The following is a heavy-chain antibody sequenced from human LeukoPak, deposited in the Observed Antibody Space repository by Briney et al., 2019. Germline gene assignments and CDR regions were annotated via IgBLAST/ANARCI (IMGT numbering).Heavy chain of an antibody. CDR1: RYIYPNYD. CDR3: ARGVDYGDLVFDY. Sequence: SVTVSCLSSRYIYPNYDINWLRPATGKGLEWMGWMNPNSGNTGYAQKFQGRVTMTRNTSISTAYMELSSLRSEDTAVYYCARGVDYGDLVFDYWGQGTLVTVSS. CDR2: MNPNSGNT. V-gene: IGHV1-8*01. J-gene: IGHJ4*02. D-gene: IGHD4-17*01.